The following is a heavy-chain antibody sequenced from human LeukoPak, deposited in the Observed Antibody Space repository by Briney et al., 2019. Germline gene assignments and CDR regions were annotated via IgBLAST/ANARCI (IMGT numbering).Heavy chain of an antibody. J-gene: IGHJ3*01. CDR1: GGSISSGDYY. V-gene: IGHV4-30-4*08. D-gene: IGHD1-26*01. CDR3: AGIMVGAITDDWLDDVFDV. Sequence: SQTLSLTCTVSGGSISSGDYYWSWIRQPPGKGLEWIGYIYYSGSTYYNPSLKSRVTISVDTSKNQFSLKLSSVTAADTAVYYCAGIMVGAITDDWLDDVFDVWGQGTLVTVSS. CDR2: IYYSGST.